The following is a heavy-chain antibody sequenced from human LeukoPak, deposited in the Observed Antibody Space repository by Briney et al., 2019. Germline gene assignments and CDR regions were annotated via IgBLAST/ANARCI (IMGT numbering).Heavy chain of an antibody. V-gene: IGHV3-21*01. CDR3: ARDPSQDSSGYYHPNWLDP. CDR1: GFTFSSYS. Sequence: PGGSLRLSCAASGFTFSSYSMNWVRQAPGKGLEWVSSISSSSTYIYYADSVKGRFTISRDNAKNSLYLQMNSLRAEDTAVYYCARDPSQDSSGYYHPNWLDPWGQGILVTVSS. J-gene: IGHJ5*02. CDR2: ISSSSTYI. D-gene: IGHD3-22*01.